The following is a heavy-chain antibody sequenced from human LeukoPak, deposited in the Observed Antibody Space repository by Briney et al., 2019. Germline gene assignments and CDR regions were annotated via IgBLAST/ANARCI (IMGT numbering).Heavy chain of an antibody. J-gene: IGHJ6*02. CDR2: IYYSGST. Sequence: SETLSLTCTVSGGSISSSSSYWGWIRQPPGKGLEWIGSIYYSGSTYYNPSLKSRVTISVDTSKNQFSLKLSSVTAADTAVYYCASQRYNWNYDYYYGMDVWGQGTTVTVSS. CDR3: ASQRYNWNYDYYYGMDV. CDR1: GGSISSSSSY. D-gene: IGHD1-7*01. V-gene: IGHV4-39*01.